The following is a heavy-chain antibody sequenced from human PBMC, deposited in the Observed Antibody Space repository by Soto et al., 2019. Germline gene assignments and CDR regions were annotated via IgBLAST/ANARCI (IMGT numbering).Heavy chain of an antibody. Sequence: QVQLQQWGAGLLKPSETLSLTCAVYGGSFSGYNWAWIRQPPGKGLDWIGEINHLGGTNYNPSLKSRATISIDTSKNQFSLHLISVTAEDTAVYYCARGGTIVVPTIPPSTETNWETNPREDYWGQGTLVTVSS. CDR2: INHLGGT. D-gene: IGHD5-12*01. V-gene: IGHV4-34*01. CDR1: GGSFSGYN. CDR3: ARGGTIVVPTIPPSTETNWETNPREDY. J-gene: IGHJ4*02.